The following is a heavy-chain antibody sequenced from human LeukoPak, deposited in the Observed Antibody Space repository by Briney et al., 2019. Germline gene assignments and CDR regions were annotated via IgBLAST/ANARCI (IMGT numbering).Heavy chain of an antibody. CDR1: GVSFDDYY. J-gene: IGHJ4*02. V-gene: IGHV4-34*01. CDR3: TRMTRGHDY. Sequence: SESVSLTCAVSGVSFDDYYWSWVRQTPGKGLEWIGEINHSGYTNDNPSLRSRVTLSIDTSRKQFSLNLRSVTVADAGIYFCTRMTRGHDYWGQGTQVTVSS. CDR2: INHSGYT. D-gene: IGHD4-11*01.